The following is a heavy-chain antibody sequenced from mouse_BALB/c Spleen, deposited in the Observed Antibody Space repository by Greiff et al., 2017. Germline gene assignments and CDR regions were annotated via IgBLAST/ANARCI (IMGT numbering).Heavy chain of an antibody. CDR1: GFSLTSYG. CDR2: IWAGGST. CDR3: ARDHWDEAMDY. Sequence: VKLVESGPGLVAPSQSLSITCTVSGFSLTSYGVHWVRQPPGKGLEWLGVIWAGGSTNYNSALMSRLSISKDNSKSQVFLKMNSLQTDDTAMYYCARDHWDEAMDYWGQGTSVTVSS. V-gene: IGHV2-9*02. D-gene: IGHD4-1*01. J-gene: IGHJ4*01.